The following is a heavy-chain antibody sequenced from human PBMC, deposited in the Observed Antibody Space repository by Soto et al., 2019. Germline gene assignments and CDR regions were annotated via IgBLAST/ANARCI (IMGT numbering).Heavy chain of an antibody. CDR1: GDTFTNYA. Sequence: QLRLVQSGAEVRKPGSSVKVSCKAPGDTFTNYAISWLRLVPGQGLEWMGGFRPFVEAADLAQKFRGRLTITAAASTSTDYMELSDLRSEDTALYFCARGGYSNSWRFDYWGQGALITVS. D-gene: IGHD2-21*01. V-gene: IGHV1-69*01. CDR2: FRPFVEAA. J-gene: IGHJ4*02. CDR3: ARGGYSNSWRFDY.